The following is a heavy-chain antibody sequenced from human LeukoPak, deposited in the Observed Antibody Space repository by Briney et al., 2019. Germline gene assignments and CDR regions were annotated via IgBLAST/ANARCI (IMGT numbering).Heavy chain of an antibody. CDR1: GFTFSSYG. CDR2: ISGSGGST. CDR3: AKRLTYSSGWQPNFDY. J-gene: IGHJ4*02. Sequence: PGRSLRLSCAASGFTFSSYGMNWVRRAPGKGLEWVSAISGSGGSTYYADSVKGRFTISRDNSKNTLYLQMNSLRAEDTAVYYCAKRLTYSSGWQPNFDYWGQGTLVTVSS. V-gene: IGHV3-23*01. D-gene: IGHD6-19*01.